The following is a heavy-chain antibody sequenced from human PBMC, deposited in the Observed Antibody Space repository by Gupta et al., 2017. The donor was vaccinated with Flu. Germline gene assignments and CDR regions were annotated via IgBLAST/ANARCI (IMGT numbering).Heavy chain of an antibody. J-gene: IGHJ4*02. CDR2: IYLNDDE. D-gene: IGHD4-23*01. CDR3: AHCVCGGNSCYFDY. V-gene: IGHV2-5*01. CDR1: GFSLTPTLVG. Sequence: QITLKESGPALVKPTQTLTLTCTFSGFSLTPTLVGVGWVRQPPGKALEWLALIYLNDDERYIPSLEPRLTITKDTSNNQVVLIMTNMDPVDTATYFCAHCVCGGNSCYFDYWGQGTLVTVSS.